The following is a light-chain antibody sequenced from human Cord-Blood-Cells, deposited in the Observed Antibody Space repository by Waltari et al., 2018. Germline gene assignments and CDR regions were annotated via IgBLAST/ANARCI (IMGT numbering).Light chain of an antibody. CDR2: WAS. CDR1: QRVLYSSNNKNY. Sequence: DIVMTQSPDSLAVSLGERATINCTSSQRVLYSSNNKNYLAWYQQKPGQPHKLLIYWASTRESGVPDRFSGSGSGTDFTLTISSLQAEDVAVYYCQQYDSTPWTFGQGTKVEIK. J-gene: IGKJ1*01. CDR3: QQYDSTPWT. V-gene: IGKV4-1*01.